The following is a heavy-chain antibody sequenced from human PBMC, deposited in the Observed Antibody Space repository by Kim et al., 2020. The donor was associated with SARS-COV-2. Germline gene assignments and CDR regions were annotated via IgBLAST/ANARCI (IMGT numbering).Heavy chain of an antibody. J-gene: IGHJ4*02. CDR1: GFTFSDYY. CDR2: ISSGGSTI. CDR3: ARDLGVTATLGVGD. D-gene: IGHD2-8*02. V-gene: IGHV3-11*04. Sequence: GGSLRLSCAASGFTFSDYYMSWIRQAPGKGLEWVSYISSGGSTIYYADSVKGRFTISRDNAKNSLYLQMNSLRAEDTAVYYCARDLGVTATLGVGDWGQGTLVTVSS.